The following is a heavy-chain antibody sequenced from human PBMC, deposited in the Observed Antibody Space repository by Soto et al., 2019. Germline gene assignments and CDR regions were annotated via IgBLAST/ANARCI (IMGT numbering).Heavy chain of an antibody. V-gene: IGHV2-5*02. J-gene: IGHJ4*02. Sequence: QITLKESGPTLVKPTQTLTLTCTFSGFSLSTSGVGVGWIRQPPGKALEWLALIYWDDDKRYSPSLKSRLTXTXXTSKNQVVLTMTNMDPVDTATYYCAHSYGSYYFDYWGQGTLVTVSS. D-gene: IGHD3-10*01. CDR3: AHSYGSYYFDY. CDR1: GFSLSTSGVG. CDR2: IYWDDDK.